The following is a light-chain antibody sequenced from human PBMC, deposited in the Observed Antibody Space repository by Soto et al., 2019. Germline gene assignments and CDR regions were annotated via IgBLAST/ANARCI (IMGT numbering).Light chain of an antibody. V-gene: IGLV1-44*01. CDR2: SHN. CDR3: ATWDDSLDGYV. J-gene: IGLJ1*01. CDR1: SSNIGSNT. Sequence: QSVLTQPPSASGTPGQRVTISCSGSSSNIGSNTVNWYQQLPGTAPKLLIYSHNQRPSGVPDRFSVSKSGTSASLAISGPQSEDEADYYCATWDDSLDGYVFGTGIKLTVL.